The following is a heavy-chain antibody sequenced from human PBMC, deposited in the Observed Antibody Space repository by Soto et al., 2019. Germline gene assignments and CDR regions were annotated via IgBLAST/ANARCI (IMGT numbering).Heavy chain of an antibody. J-gene: IGHJ6*02. Sequence: GGSLRLSSAASGFNFSSYAMSWVRQAPGKGLVWVSRINSDGSSTYYADSVKGRFTISRDNAKNTLYLQMNSLRAEDTAVYYCTSSLSPMDVWGQGTTVTVSS. CDR1: GFNFSSYA. CDR2: INSDGSST. CDR3: TSSLSPMDV. V-gene: IGHV3-74*01.